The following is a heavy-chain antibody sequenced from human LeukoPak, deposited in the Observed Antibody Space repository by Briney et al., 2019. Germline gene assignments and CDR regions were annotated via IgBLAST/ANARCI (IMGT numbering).Heavy chain of an antibody. CDR2: VFYSGSA. D-gene: IGHD3-16*01. CDR3: ASELRTPYSYPEINWFDP. J-gene: IGHJ5*02. V-gene: IGHV4-39*01. CDR1: GGSITSSSHY. Sequence: PSETLSLTCSVSGGSITSSSHYWAWIRQSPGKGLEWIGSVFYSGSAYYNPSLKSRLTISVDTSNNQFSLKLSSVTAADTAVYYCASELRTPYSYPEINWFDPWGQGTLVTVFS.